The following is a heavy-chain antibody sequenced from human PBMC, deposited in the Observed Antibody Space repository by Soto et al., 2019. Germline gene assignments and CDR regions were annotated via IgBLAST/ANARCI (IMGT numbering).Heavy chain of an antibody. J-gene: IGHJ6*02. V-gene: IGHV3-23*01. CDR3: AKDPPSERMQPDYGMDV. CDR1: GFTFSSYA. CDR2: ISGSGRYT. D-gene: IGHD6-13*01. Sequence: VGSLRLSCAASGFTFSSYAMSWVRQAPGKGLEWLSLISGSGRYTDYADSVKGRFTISRDNSKNTLYLQMNSLRVEDTAVYYCAKDPPSERMQPDYGMDVWGQGTAVTVSS.